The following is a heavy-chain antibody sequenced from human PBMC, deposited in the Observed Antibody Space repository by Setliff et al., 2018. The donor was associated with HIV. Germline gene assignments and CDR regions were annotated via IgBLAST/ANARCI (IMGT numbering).Heavy chain of an antibody. CDR1: GGSISSYY. J-gene: IGHJ3*02. D-gene: IGHD6-19*01. CDR2: IYTSGST. Sequence: PSETLSLTCSVSGGSISSYYWSWIRQPPGKGLEWIGRIYTSGSTYYNPSLKSRVTISVDTSKNQFSLKLSSVTAADTAVYYCARQGDSSGGPDDAFDIWGQGTMVTVSS. V-gene: IGHV4-4*08. CDR3: ARQGDSSGGPDDAFDI.